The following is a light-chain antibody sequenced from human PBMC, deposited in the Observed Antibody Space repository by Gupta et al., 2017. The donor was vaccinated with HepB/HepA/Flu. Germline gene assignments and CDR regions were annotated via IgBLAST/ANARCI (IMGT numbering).Light chain of an antibody. CDR3: QQLSNLPFIA. Sequence: IVLKKYQASLSLSPGVRANVYCRASESVRSYLDWYQQKPGQATRLLIYDSSKSATGIPARFSFSGSGTDFTLTLSSREPEDFAVYFYQQLSNLPFIAFGQGTQLEIK. J-gene: IGKJ5*01. V-gene: IGKV3-11*01. CDR2: DSS. CDR1: ESVRSY.